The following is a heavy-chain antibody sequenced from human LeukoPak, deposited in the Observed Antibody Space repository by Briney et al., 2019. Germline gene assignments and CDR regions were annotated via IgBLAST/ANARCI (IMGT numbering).Heavy chain of an antibody. CDR1: GFTFSLFA. V-gene: IGHV3-23*01. CDR3: AKDEGRLINNWYRQY. CDR2: IEQDSSGT. Sequence: PGGSLRLSCKASGFTFSLFAMTWVRQTPGGGLEWASTIEQDSSGTYSADSVKGRFAISRDNSKNTLYLQLSSLTAEDTAVYYCAKDEGRLINNWYRQYWGQGTPVTVSS. J-gene: IGHJ4*02. D-gene: IGHD1-1*01.